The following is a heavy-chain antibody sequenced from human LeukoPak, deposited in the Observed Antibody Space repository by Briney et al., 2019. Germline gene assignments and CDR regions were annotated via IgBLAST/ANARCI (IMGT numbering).Heavy chain of an antibody. CDR2: IYPGDSDT. J-gene: IGHJ4*02. Sequence: KRGESLKISCKGSGYTFTNYWIAWVRQMSGKGLEWMGTIYPGDSDTRYSSSFQGQVTISADKSTSTAYLQWSSLKASDTAMYYCARRFGRTTDYWGQGTLVTVSS. CDR1: GYTFTNYW. D-gene: IGHD1-1*01. CDR3: ARRFGRTTDY. V-gene: IGHV5-51*01.